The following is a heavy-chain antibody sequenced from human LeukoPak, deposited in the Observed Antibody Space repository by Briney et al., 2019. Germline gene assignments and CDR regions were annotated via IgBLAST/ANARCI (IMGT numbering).Heavy chain of an antibody. V-gene: IGHV3-7*01. J-gene: IGHJ3*01. CDR2: IKEDGSQK. Sequence: PGGSLRLSCAASGFTFSRYWMTWVRQAPGKGLEWVANIKEDGSQKYYVDSVKGRFTISRDDAKGSLYLQMNSLRAEDTAVYYCARDDRSTRSSFGLDAYDVWGQGTMATVCS. D-gene: IGHD6-6*01. CDR3: ARDDRSTRSSFGLDAYDV. CDR1: GFTFSRYW.